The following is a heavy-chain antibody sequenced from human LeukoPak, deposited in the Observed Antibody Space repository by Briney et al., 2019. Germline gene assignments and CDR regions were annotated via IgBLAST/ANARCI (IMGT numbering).Heavy chain of an antibody. CDR3: ASGQRGLLWFGLKNWFDP. Sequence: SETLSLTCAVYGGSFSGYYWSWIRQPPGKGLEWIGEINHSGSTNYNPSLKSRVTISVDTSKNQFSLKLSSVTAADTAVYYCASGQRGLLWFGLKNWFDPWGQGTLVTVSS. D-gene: IGHD3-10*01. CDR2: INHSGST. V-gene: IGHV4-34*01. CDR1: GGSFSGYY. J-gene: IGHJ5*02.